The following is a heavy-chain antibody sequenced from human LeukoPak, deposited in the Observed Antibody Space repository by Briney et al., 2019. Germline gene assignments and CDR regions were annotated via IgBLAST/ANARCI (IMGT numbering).Heavy chain of an antibody. V-gene: IGHV4-31*11. CDR2: IYYSGST. CDR3: ASYQPNYYDSSGYHNY. CDR1: GGSFSGYY. J-gene: IGHJ4*02. Sequence: SETLSLTCAVYGGSFSGYYWSWIRQHPGKGLEWIGYIYYSGSTYYNPSLKSRVTISVDTSKNQFSLKLSSVTAADTAVYYCASYQPNYYDSSGYHNYWGQGTLVTVSS. D-gene: IGHD3-22*01.